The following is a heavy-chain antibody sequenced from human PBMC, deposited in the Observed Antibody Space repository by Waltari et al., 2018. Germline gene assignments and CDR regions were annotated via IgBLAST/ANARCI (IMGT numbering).Heavy chain of an antibody. V-gene: IGHV4-39*01. Sequence: QLQLQESGPGLVKPSETLSLTCTVSDDSIPSSSYYWGWIRQPPGKGLEWIGSIYYSGITYQNPSLKSRVTMSVDTSKNQFSLRLKSVTAADTAVYYCARQGPKDIVVVVASTGSVFDIWGQGTMVTVSS. CDR3: ARQGPKDIVVVVASTGSVFDI. J-gene: IGHJ3*02. D-gene: IGHD2-15*01. CDR1: DDSIPSSSYY. CDR2: IYYSGIT.